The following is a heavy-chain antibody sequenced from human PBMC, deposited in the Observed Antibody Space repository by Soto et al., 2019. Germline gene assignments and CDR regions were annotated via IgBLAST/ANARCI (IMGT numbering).Heavy chain of an antibody. CDR2: ISGSGGST. V-gene: IGHV3-23*01. D-gene: IGHD3-10*01. Sequence: GGSLRLSCAASGFTFSSYAMSWVRQAPGKGLEWVSAISGSGGSTYYADSVKGRFTISRDNSKNTLYLQMNSLRAEDTAVYYCAKDPVGEWFGESPYRDWFDPWGQGTLVTVSS. CDR1: GFTFSSYA. J-gene: IGHJ5*02. CDR3: AKDPVGEWFGESPYRDWFDP.